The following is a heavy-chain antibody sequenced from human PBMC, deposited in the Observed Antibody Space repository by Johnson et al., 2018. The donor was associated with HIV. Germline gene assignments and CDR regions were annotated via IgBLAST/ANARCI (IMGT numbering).Heavy chain of an antibody. V-gene: IGHV3-30*03. CDR1: GFTFSDYY. Sequence: QVQLVESGGGLVRPGGSLRLSRAASGFTFSDYYMSWIRQAPGKGLEWVAVISYAGSNKYYADAGKGRFTISRDNSKNTLYLQMNSLRAEDTAVHYWARSPGILGAKGDAFDIWGQGTMVTVSS. CDR3: ARSPGILGAKGDAFDI. CDR2: ISYAGSNK. D-gene: IGHD1-26*01. J-gene: IGHJ3*02.